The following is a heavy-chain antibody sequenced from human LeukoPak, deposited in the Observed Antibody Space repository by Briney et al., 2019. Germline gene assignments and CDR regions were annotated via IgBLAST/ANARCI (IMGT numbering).Heavy chain of an antibody. CDR3: ARDRADAWTFDY. D-gene: IGHD1-1*01. J-gene: IGHJ4*02. Sequence: PGGSLRLSCAASGFTFSSYSMNWVRQAPGKVLEWVSSISSSSSYIYYADSVKGRFTISRDNAKNSLYLQMNSLRAEDTAVYYCARDRADAWTFDYWGQGTLVTVSS. CDR2: ISSSSSYI. CDR1: GFTFSSYS. V-gene: IGHV3-21*01.